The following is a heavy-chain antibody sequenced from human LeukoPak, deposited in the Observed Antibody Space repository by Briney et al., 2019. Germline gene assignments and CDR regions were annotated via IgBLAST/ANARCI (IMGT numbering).Heavy chain of an antibody. CDR3: AKAGSHQSLPDAFDI. CDR2: IQSDGRTT. J-gene: IGHJ3*02. D-gene: IGHD1-26*01. Sequence: GGSLRLSCAASGFTFSNCWMHWVRQAPGKGLEWVSRIQSDGRTTTYADSVKGRFTISRDNAKNTLYLQMNSLRAEDTAIYYCAKAGSHQSLPDAFDIWGQGTMVTVSS. V-gene: IGHV3-74*01. CDR1: GFTFSNCW.